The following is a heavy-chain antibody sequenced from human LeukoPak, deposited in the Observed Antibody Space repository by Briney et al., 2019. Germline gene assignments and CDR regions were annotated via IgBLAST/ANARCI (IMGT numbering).Heavy chain of an antibody. CDR1: GFTFSSYA. CDR2: IYPHGDP. D-gene: IGHD6-19*01. J-gene: IGHJ3*02. V-gene: IGHV3-23*01. Sequence: GGSLRLSCAASGFTFSSYAMSWIRQAPGKGLEWVSAIYPHGDPHYADSVKGRFTISRDNSKNSLYMQMETLRAGDTALYYCARAKLEPAGTGAFDIWGPGTVVTVSS. CDR3: ARAKLEPAGTGAFDI.